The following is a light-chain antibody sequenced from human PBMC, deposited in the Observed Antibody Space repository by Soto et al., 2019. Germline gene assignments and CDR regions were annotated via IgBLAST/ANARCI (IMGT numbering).Light chain of an antibody. Sequence: QSALTQPASVSGSPEQSITISCTGTSSDVGAYNLVSWYQQHPGKAPRLIIYEGSKRPSGISHRFSGSKSDNTASLTISGPGLGVGAHKPSCSYKGSLTFVFGGGT. CDR2: EGS. J-gene: IGLJ3*02. CDR1: SSDVGAYNL. CDR3: CSYKGSLTFV. V-gene: IGLV2-23*01.